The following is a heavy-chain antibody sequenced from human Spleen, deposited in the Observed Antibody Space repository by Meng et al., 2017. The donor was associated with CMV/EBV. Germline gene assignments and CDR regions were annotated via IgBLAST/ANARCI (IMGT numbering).Heavy chain of an antibody. CDR1: GGTFSSFA. CDR2: ILPIFGTA. V-gene: IGHV1-69*05. D-gene: IGHD4-11*01. Sequence: KADGGTFSSFAISWVRQAPGQGLEWMGGILPIFGTANYAQRLQGRVTITTDESTNTAYMELRRLRYEDTAMYYCAREGGLGTTRIFDPWGQGTLVTVSS. J-gene: IGHJ5*02. CDR3: AREGGLGTTRIFDP.